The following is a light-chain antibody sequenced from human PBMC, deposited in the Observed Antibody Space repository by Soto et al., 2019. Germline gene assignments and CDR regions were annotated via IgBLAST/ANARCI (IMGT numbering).Light chain of an antibody. V-gene: IGKV3-15*01. CDR1: QSVSSN. J-gene: IGKJ1*01. CDR2: GAS. Sequence: EIVMPQSPAPLSVSPGEGFTLSCRASQSVSSNLAWYQQRPGQAPRLLIYGASTRATGIPARFSGSGSGTEFTLTISSLQSEDFAVYYCQQYNNWPKTFGQGTKVDIK. CDR3: QQYNNWPKT.